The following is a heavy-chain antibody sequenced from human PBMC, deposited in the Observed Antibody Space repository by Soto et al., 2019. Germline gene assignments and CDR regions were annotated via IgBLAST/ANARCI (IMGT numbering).Heavy chain of an antibody. CDR1: GGSFSGYY. CDR3: ARYWDGLDYSNPRLVYGMDV. J-gene: IGHJ6*02. V-gene: IGHV4-34*01. CDR2: INHSGST. Sequence: SETLSLTCAVYGGSFSGYYWSWIRQPPGKGLEWIGEINHSGSTNYNPSLKSRVTISVDTSKNQFSLKLSSVTAADTAVYYCARYWDGLDYSNPRLVYGMDVWGQGTTVTVSS. D-gene: IGHD4-4*01.